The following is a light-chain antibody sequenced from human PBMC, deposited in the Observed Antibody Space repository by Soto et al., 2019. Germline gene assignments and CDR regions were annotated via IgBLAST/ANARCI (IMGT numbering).Light chain of an antibody. V-gene: IGKV3-15*01. CDR3: QQYNNWPPVT. CDR1: QSVSSN. Sequence: EIVMTQSPATLSVSPGETATLSCRASQSVSSNVAWYQQKPGQAPSLLIYGASTRATDIPPRFSGSGSGTEFTLTITSLQSEDFAVYYCQQYNNWPPVTFGQGTKVDIK. J-gene: IGKJ1*01. CDR2: GAS.